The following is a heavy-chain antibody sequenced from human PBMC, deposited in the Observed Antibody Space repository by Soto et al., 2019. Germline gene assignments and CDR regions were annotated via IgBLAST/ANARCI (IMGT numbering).Heavy chain of an antibody. Sequence: PSETLSLTCTVSGASITSSYWSWIRQSPGKGLEWIAYIYHTGTTNYNPSLKSRVTISIDTSKSQFSLNLTSLTTADTAVYFCARGGNRYSNTASGVGGYDYWGQGTLVTVSS. CDR2: IYHTGTT. CDR3: ARGGNRYSNTASGVGGYDY. D-gene: IGHD5-12*01. V-gene: IGHV4-59*01. J-gene: IGHJ4*02. CDR1: GASITSSY.